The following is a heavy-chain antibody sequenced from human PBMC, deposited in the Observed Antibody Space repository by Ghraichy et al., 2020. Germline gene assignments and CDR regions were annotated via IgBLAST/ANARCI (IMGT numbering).Heavy chain of an antibody. CDR1: GFTFSSYA. V-gene: IGHV3-23*01. D-gene: IGHD4-17*01. J-gene: IGHJ6*02. CDR3: ASKVTTVTNYYYGMDV. CDR2: ISGSGGST. Sequence: GGSLRLSCAASGFTFSSYAMSWVRQAPGKGLEWVSAISGSGGSTYYADSVKGRFTISRDNSKNTLYLQMNSLRAEDTAVYYCASKVTTVTNYYYGMDVWGQGTTVTVSS.